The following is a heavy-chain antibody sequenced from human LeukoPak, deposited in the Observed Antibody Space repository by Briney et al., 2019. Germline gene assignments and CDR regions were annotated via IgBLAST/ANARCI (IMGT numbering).Heavy chain of an antibody. CDR3: ARAFQRLGELSLPDY. CDR2: IHPSTGNP. D-gene: IGHD3-16*02. V-gene: IGHV7-4-1*02. CDR1: GYTFTNYA. J-gene: IGHJ4*02. Sequence: ASVKVSCKASGYTFTNYAMNWVRQAPGQGHEWMGWIHPSTGNPTYAQGFTGRFVFSLDTSVSTTYLQISSLKAEDTAVYYCARAFQRLGELSLPDYWGQGTLVTVSS.